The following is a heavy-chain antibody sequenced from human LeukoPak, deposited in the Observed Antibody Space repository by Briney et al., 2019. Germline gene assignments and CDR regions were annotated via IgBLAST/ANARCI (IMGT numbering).Heavy chain of an antibody. CDR2: ILNDGSNK. J-gene: IGHJ6*03. CDR3: AKITDGGYYYYYMDV. V-gene: IGHV3-30*02. Sequence: GGSLRLSCAASGFPFSTYGMRWVRQAPGKGLEGGAFILNDGSNKYYAASVNPPFTLSRDNSKNTLYLQMNSLRPDDTPVYYCAKITDGGYYYYYMDVWGQGTTVTVSS. D-gene: IGHD3-16*01. CDR1: GFPFSTYG.